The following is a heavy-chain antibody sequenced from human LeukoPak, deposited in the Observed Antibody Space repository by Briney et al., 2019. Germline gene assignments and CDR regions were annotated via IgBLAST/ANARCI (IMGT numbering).Heavy chain of an antibody. CDR1: GFIFSSHA. CDR2: ITARSGA. J-gene: IGHJ4*02. D-gene: IGHD6-19*01. V-gene: IGHV3-23*01. CDR3: ATTRPYGTTWAGAFED. Sequence: GGSLRLSCAASGFIFSSHAMSWARQAPGKGLEWVSTITARSGADYTDSVKGRFVISRDNSKNTLFLQMSSLRAEDTAVYYCATTRPYGTTWAGAFEDWGQGIPVTVSS.